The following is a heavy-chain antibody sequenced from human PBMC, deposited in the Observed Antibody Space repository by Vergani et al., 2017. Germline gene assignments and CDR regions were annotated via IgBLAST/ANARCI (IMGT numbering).Heavy chain of an antibody. CDR3: ARVGSSSWYSSYYYYYGMDV. D-gene: IGHD6-13*01. CDR2: MNPNSGNT. V-gene: IGHV1-8*02. J-gene: IGHJ6*02. Sequence: QVQLVQSGAEVKKPGASVKVSCKASGYTFTGYYMHWARQAPGQGLEWMGWMNPNSGNTGYAQKFQGRVTMTRNTSISTAYMELSSLRSEDTAVYYCARVGSSSWYSSYYYYYGMDVWGQGTTVTVSS. CDR1: GYTFTGYY.